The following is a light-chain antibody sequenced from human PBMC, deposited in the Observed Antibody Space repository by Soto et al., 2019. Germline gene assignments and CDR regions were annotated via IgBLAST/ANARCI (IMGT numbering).Light chain of an antibody. Sequence: EIVMTQSPGTLSVSPGERATLSCRASQSFSVNLAWYQQKPGQAPRLLIYGVSTRATGIPARFSGSGSGTDFTLTISRLEPEDFALYYCQQYGGSPPLTFGGGTKVDIK. V-gene: IGKV3-20*01. CDR1: QSFSVN. CDR3: QQYGGSPPLT. J-gene: IGKJ4*01. CDR2: GVS.